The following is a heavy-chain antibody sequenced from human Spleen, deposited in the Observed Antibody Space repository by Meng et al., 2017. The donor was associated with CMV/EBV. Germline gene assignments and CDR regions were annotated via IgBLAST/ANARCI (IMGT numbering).Heavy chain of an antibody. CDR3: ASVWLQSLRYFDL. Sequence: EVQLVESGGGLVKPGGSLRLSCAASGFTFSSYSMNWVRQAPGKGLEWVSSISSSSSYIYYADSVKGRFTISRENAKNSLYLQMNSLRAEDTAVYYCASVWLQSLRYFDLWGRGTLVTVSS. V-gene: IGHV3-21*01. CDR2: ISSSSSYI. D-gene: IGHD5-12*01. CDR1: GFTFSSYS. J-gene: IGHJ2*01.